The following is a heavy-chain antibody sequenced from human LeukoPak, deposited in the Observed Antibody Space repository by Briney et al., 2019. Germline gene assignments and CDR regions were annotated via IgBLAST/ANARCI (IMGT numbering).Heavy chain of an antibody. CDR3: ATSDEAYYDILTGPARFDY. D-gene: IGHD3-9*01. CDR2: IYTSGST. J-gene: IGHJ4*02. CDR1: GGSISSGSYY. V-gene: IGHV4-61*02. Sequence: SETLSLTCTVSGGSISSGSYYWSWIRQPAGKGLEWIGRIYTSGSTNYNPSLKSRVTISVDTSKNQFSLKLSSVTAADTAVYYCATSDEAYYDILTGPARFDYWGQGTLVTVSS.